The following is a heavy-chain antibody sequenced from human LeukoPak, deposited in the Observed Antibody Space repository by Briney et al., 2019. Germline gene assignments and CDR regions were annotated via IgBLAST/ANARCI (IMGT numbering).Heavy chain of an antibody. J-gene: IGHJ5*02. CDR3: ARGDLTAAAGTYGWFDP. V-gene: IGHV4-34*01. Sequence: PSETLSLTCAVYGGSFSGYYWSWIRQPPGKGLEWIGEINHSGSTNYNPSLKSRVTISVDTSKNQFSLKLSSVTAADTAVYYCARGDLTAAAGTYGWFDPWGQGTLVTVSS. CDR2: INHSGST. D-gene: IGHD6-13*01. CDR1: GGSFSGYY.